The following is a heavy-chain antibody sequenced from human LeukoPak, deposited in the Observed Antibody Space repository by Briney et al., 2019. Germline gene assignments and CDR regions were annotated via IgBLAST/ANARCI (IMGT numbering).Heavy chain of an antibody. J-gene: IGHJ6*02. CDR1: GFPFSSYA. Sequence: PGGSLRLSCSASGFPFSSYAMHWVRQAPGKGLEWVSYIGSSSRSIYYADSVKGRFTISRDDAKNSLYLQMNSLRDEDTAVYYCARDPVRGMDVWGQGTTVTVSS. D-gene: IGHD4-17*01. CDR3: ARDPVRGMDV. V-gene: IGHV3-48*02. CDR2: IGSSSRSI.